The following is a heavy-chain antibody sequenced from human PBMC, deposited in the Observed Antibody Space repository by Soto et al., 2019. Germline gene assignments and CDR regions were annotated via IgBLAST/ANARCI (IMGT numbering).Heavy chain of an antibody. CDR3: AKGRPRRTSGYIFEY. D-gene: IGHD5-18*01. V-gene: IGHV3-23*01. CDR1: GFTFSTYA. Sequence: EVQLLESGGKLVQPGGSLTLSCAASGFTFSTYAMAWVRQAPGKGLEWVSGVSASGLNTDYADPVKGRFYISRDNSKNPLSLHMNGLRAEDPVFYYCAKGRPRRTSGYIFEYWGQGTRVTVSS. CDR2: VSASGLNT. J-gene: IGHJ4*02.